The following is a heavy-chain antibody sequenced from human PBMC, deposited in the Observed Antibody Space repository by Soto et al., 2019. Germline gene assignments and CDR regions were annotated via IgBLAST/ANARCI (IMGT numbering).Heavy chain of an antibody. D-gene: IGHD1-26*01. V-gene: IGHV1-69*01. J-gene: IGHJ4*02. Sequence: QVQLVQPGAEVKKPGSSVKVSCKASGGTLSSYSINWVRQAPGQGLEWMGEIIPIFGTANYAQKFQGRVTITADESTSTAYMELSSLRSEDTAVYYCARDGGRHSGGIDYWGQGTLVTVSS. CDR3: ARDGGRHSGGIDY. CDR1: GGTLSSYS. CDR2: IIPIFGTA.